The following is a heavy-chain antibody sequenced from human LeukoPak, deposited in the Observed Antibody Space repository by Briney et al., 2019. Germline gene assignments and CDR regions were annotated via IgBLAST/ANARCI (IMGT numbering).Heavy chain of an antibody. CDR1: GFTFSVSV. V-gene: IGHV4-4*08. D-gene: IGHD3-3*01. Sequence: GSLRLSCAASGFTFSVSVMNWVRQAPGKGLEWIGRIHTSGSANYNPSLKSRFTISVDTSKNQFSLKLSSVTAADTAVYYCARAYDFWSQGDWFDPWGQGTLVTVSS. CDR2: IHTSGSA. J-gene: IGHJ5*02. CDR3: ARAYDFWSQGDWFDP.